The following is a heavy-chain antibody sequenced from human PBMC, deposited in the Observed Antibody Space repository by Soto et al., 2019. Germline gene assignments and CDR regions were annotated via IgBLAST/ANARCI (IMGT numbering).Heavy chain of an antibody. J-gene: IGHJ5*02. V-gene: IGHV3-74*01. CDR3: GRERFDP. Sequence: EVQLVESGGGLVQPGGSLRLSCEASGFTFSSYWMHWVRQAPGKGLVWVSRIKSDGSSTSYADSVKGRFTISRDNTKDTLFLQMNSLRVEDTAVYYCGRERFDPWGQGTLVTVSS. CDR1: GFTFSSYW. CDR2: IKSDGSST.